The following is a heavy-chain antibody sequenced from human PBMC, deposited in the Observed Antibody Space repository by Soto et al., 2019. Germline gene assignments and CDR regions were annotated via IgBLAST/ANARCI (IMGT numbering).Heavy chain of an antibody. Sequence: QVQVQQSGPGLVKPSETLSLTCTVSSGPSKSHNWGWIRQPPGRGLEWIGYVYDTWSTSYNPSLMSRGTVSADASTNRISLTLRFVTAAVTAVYYCVRQGIGFLHGLVDVWGQGTTVIVSS. CDR2: VYDTWST. V-gene: IGHV4-59*08. CDR1: SGPSKSHN. D-gene: IGHD3-10*01. J-gene: IGHJ6*01. CDR3: VRQGIGFLHGLVDV.